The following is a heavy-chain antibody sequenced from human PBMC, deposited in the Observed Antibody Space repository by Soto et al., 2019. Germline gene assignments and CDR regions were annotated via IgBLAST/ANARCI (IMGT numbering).Heavy chain of an antibody. V-gene: IGHV5-51*01. CDR1: GYSFTRYW. CDR2: IYPGDSDT. CDR3: ATHVLATPYNWLDC. J-gene: IGHJ5*01. Sequence: GESLKISCKGSGYSFTRYWIGWVRQMPGKGLEWMGIIYPGDSDTRYSPSFQGQVTISADQSISSAYLEGRSVKASATAMYYCATHVLATPYNWLDCRGRGILFTVS. D-gene: IGHD5-12*01.